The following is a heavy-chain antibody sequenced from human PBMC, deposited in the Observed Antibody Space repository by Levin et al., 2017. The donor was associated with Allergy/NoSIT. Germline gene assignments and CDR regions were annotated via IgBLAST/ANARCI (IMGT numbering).Heavy chain of an antibody. Sequence: TSQTLSLTCTVSGGSISSGDYFWTWIRQHPGKGLEWIGYIFNSGSTYYNPSLKSRITMSIDTSKNLFSLKVNSVTAADTAVYYCAREGRESLDYWGQGTLVTVSS. D-gene: IGHD3-10*01. CDR3: AREGRESLDY. J-gene: IGHJ4*02. CDR1: GGSISSGDYF. CDR2: IFNSGST. V-gene: IGHV4-31*03.